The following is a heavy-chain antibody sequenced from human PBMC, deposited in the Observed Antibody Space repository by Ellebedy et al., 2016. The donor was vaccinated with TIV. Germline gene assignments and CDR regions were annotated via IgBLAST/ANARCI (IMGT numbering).Heavy chain of an antibody. CDR3: AKLRGYGMDV. J-gene: IGHJ6*02. CDR2: ISGSGGST. V-gene: IGHV3-23*01. CDR1: GFTFSSYA. Sequence: GESLKISCAASGFTFSSYAMSWVRQAPGKGLEWVSAISGSGGSTYYADSVKGRFTISRDNSKNTLYLQMNSLRAEDMAVYYCAKLRGYGMDVWGQGTTVTVSS.